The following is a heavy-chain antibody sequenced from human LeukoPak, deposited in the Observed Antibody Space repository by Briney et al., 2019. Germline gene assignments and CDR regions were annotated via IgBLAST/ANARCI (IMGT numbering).Heavy chain of an antibody. CDR1: GYTFTGYY. CDR3: ARVNVVVPAAIVGYYYGMDV. CDR2: INPNSGGT. Sequence: ASVKVSCEASGYTFTGYYMHWVRQAPGQGLEWMGWINPNSGGTNYAQKFQGRVTMTRDTSISTAYMELSRLRSDDTAVYYCARVNVVVPAAIVGYYYGMDVWGQGTTVTVSS. J-gene: IGHJ6*02. D-gene: IGHD2-2*01. V-gene: IGHV1-2*02.